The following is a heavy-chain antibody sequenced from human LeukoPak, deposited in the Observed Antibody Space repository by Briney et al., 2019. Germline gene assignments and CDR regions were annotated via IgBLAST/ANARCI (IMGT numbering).Heavy chain of an antibody. J-gene: IGHJ4*02. V-gene: IGHV4-39*01. Sequence: SETLSLTCTVSSGSISSSNYYWGWIRQPPGKGLEWIGSIYYSGSTYYNPSLKSRVTISVDTSKNQFSLKLSSVTAADTAVYYCARPRMRTNYFDYWGQGTLVTVSS. CDR2: IYYSGST. D-gene: IGHD2-8*01. CDR1: SGSISSSNYY. CDR3: ARPRMRTNYFDY.